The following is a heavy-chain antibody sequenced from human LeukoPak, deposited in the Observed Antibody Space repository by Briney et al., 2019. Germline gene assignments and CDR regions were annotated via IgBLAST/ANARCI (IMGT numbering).Heavy chain of an antibody. CDR2: IRYDGNTQ. Sequence: GGSLRLSCAASGFTFSSYWMSWVRQAPGKGLEWVAFIRYDGNTQYYADSVKGRFTISRDNSKNTLYLQMSSLRAEDTAVYYCAKRVESLDYWGQGTLVTVSS. V-gene: IGHV3-30*02. CDR3: AKRVESLDY. J-gene: IGHJ4*02. CDR1: GFTFSSYW.